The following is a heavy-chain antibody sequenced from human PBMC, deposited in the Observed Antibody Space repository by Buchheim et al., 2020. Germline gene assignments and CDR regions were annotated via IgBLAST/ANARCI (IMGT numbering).Heavy chain of an antibody. V-gene: IGHV3-30*03. CDR1: GFTFSSYG. J-gene: IGHJ6*02. Sequence: QVQLVESGGGVVQPGRSLRLSCAASGFTFSSYGMHWVRQAPGKGLEWVAVISYDGSNKYYADSVKGRFTISRDNSKNTLYLQMNSLRAEDTAVYYCARMRSSTSAQITGMDVWGQGTT. CDR3: ARMRSSTSAQITGMDV. CDR2: ISYDGSNK. D-gene: IGHD2-2*01.